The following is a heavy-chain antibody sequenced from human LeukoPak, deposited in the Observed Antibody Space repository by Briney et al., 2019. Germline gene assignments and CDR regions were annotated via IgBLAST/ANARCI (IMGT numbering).Heavy chain of an antibody. D-gene: IGHD1/OR15-1a*01. CDR3: ARVGITGTALDV. CDR2: INWNGGST. V-gene: IGHV3-20*04. J-gene: IGHJ6*02. CDR1: GFTFDDYG. Sequence: GGSLRLSCAASGFTFDDYGMTWVRQAPGKGLEWVSGINWNGGSTSSADSVEGRFTISRDNAKNSLYLQMNSLRAEDTAVYYCARVGITGTALDVWGQGTTVTVSS.